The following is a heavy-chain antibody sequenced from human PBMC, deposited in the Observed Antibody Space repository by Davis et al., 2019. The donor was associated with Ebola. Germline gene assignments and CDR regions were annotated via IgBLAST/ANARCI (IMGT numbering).Heavy chain of an antibody. D-gene: IGHD3-3*01. Sequence: PGGSLRLSCAASGFTFSSYAMHWVRQAPGKGLEWVAVISYDGSNKYYADSVKGRFTISRDNSKNTLYLQMNSLRAEDTAVYYCARVDDFWSGYYFDYWGQGTLVTVSS. CDR1: GFTFSSYA. V-gene: IGHV3-30-3*01. CDR3: ARVDDFWSGYYFDY. CDR2: ISYDGSNK. J-gene: IGHJ4*02.